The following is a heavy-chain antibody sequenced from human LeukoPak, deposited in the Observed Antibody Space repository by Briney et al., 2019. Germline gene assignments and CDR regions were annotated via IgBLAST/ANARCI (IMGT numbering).Heavy chain of an antibody. CDR1: GFTFSSYT. Sequence: GGSLRLSCAASGFTFSSYTMHWIRQAPGKGLEWVSSISGSNSYIFYADSVKGRFTVSRDNAKDSLYLQMNSLRAEDTAVYYCARALTTLTYEGYWGQGTLVRVSS. V-gene: IGHV3-21*01. D-gene: IGHD1-1*01. J-gene: IGHJ4*02. CDR3: ARALTTLTYEGY. CDR2: ISGSNSYI.